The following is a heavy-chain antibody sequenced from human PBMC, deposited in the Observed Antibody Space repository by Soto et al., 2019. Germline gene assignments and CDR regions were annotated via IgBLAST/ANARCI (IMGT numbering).Heavy chain of an antibody. CDR3: GRAHRDLQKVVYYYYSMDV. D-gene: IGHD6-13*01. J-gene: IGHJ6*02. Sequence: QVQLQESGPGLVEPSQTLSLTCTVSGGSISSGDYYWSWIRQSPGKGLEWIGHIHYSGSTYHNPSPKSRIIISVDTSKNQFSLKLTSVTAADTAVYYCGRAHRDLQKVVYYYYSMDVWGQGTTVTVSS. V-gene: IGHV4-30-4*01. CDR2: IHYSGST. CDR1: GGSISSGDYY.